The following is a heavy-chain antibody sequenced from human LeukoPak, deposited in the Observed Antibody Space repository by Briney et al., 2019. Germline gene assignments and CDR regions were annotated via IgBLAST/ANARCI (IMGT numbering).Heavy chain of an antibody. CDR2: ISSSSSYI. Sequence: GGSLRLSCAASGFTFSSYSMNWVRQAPGKGLEWVSSISSSSSYIYYADSVKGRFTISRDNAKNSLYLQMNSLRAEDTAVYYCAREAVCSGGSCYYRYAFDIWGQGTMVTVSS. D-gene: IGHD2-15*01. CDR1: GFTFSSYS. J-gene: IGHJ3*02. CDR3: AREAVCSGGSCYYRYAFDI. V-gene: IGHV3-21*01.